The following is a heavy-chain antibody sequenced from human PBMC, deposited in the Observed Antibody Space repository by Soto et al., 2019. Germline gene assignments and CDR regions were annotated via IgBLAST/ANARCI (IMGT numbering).Heavy chain of an antibody. CDR1: GGTFSSYT. Sequence: QVQLVQSGAEVKKPGSSVKVSCKASGGTFSSYTISWVRQAPGQGLEWMGRIIPILGIANYAQKFQGRVTITADKSTSTAYMELSSLRSEDTAVYYCARDQEVTDVFFGYWGQGTLVTVSS. V-gene: IGHV1-69*08. CDR2: IIPILGIA. J-gene: IGHJ4*02. CDR3: ARDQEVTDVFFGY. D-gene: IGHD3-10*02.